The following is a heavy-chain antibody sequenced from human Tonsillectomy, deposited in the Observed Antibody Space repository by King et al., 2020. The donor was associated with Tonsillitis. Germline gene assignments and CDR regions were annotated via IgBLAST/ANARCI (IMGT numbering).Heavy chain of an antibody. V-gene: IGHV3-7*01. CDR3: ATFWSGYFDH. D-gene: IGHD3-3*01. J-gene: IGHJ4*02. Sequence: VQLVESGGGLVQPGGSLRLSCAASGFTFSSYWMAWVRQAPGKGLEWVANIRQDGSDKYYVDSVKGRFTFSRDNAKNSLYLQMNSLRADDTAVYYCATFWSGYFDHWGQGTLVTVPS. CDR1: GFTFSSYW. CDR2: IRQDGSDK.